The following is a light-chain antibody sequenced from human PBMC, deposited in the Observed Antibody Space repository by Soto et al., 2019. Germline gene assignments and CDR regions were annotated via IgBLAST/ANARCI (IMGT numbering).Light chain of an antibody. CDR1: QSVSSSY. Sequence: EIVLTQSPGTLSLSPGEGATLSCRASQSVSSSYLAWYQQKPGQAPRLLIYGASSRATGIPDRFSGSGSGTGFTLPISRLEPEDFAVYYCHHYGSSPPLTFGGGTKVEIK. J-gene: IGKJ4*01. V-gene: IGKV3-20*01. CDR2: GAS. CDR3: HHYGSSPPLT.